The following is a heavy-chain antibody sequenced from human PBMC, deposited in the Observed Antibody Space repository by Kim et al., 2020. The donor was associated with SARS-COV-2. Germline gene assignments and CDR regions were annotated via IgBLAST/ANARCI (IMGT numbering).Heavy chain of an antibody. V-gene: IGHV3-74*01. Sequence: GGSLRLSCAASGFTFSSYWMYWVRQAPGKGLMWVSRINGYGSDTAYADSVMGRFTISRDNAKNTLYLQMNSLKDEDTAVYYCARKDFNGGSCAFDPWGQGTLVTVTS. D-gene: IGHD2-15*01. J-gene: IGHJ5*02. CDR2: INGYGSDT. CDR1: GFTFSSYW. CDR3: ARKDFNGGSCAFDP.